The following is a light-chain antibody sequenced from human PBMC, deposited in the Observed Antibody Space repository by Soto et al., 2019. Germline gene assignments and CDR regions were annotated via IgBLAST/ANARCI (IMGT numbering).Light chain of an antibody. CDR3: QQLTSWPPSIT. Sequence: EIVLTQSPATLSLSPGERATLSCRASQSVSSYLAWYQQKPGQAPRLLIYDTSNRATGIPARFSGSGSGTDFTLTISSLEPEDFAVYYCQQLTSWPPSITFGQGTRLEIK. V-gene: IGKV3-11*01. J-gene: IGKJ5*01. CDR2: DTS. CDR1: QSVSSY.